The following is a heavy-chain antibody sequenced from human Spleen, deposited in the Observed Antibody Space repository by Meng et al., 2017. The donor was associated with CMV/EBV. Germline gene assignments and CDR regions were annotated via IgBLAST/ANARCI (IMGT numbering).Heavy chain of an antibody. Sequence: VYGGSFSGYDWSWIRQPPGKGLEWIGEINHSGSTNYNPSLKSRVTISVDTSKNQFSLKLSSVTAADTAVYYCARVGYDFWSGYYFDYWGQGTLVTVSS. CDR1: GGSFSGYD. J-gene: IGHJ4*02. D-gene: IGHD3-3*01. CDR2: INHSGST. CDR3: ARVGYDFWSGYYFDY. V-gene: IGHV4-34*01.